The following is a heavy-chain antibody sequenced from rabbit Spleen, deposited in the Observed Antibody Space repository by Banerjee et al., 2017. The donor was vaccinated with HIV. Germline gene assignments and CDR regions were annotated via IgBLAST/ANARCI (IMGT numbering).Heavy chain of an antibody. CDR1: TFSFGDRDV. V-gene: IGHV1S45*01. CDR3: ARDLVGVIGWNFYL. D-gene: IGHD5-1*01. J-gene: IGHJ4*01. CDR2: INTSTGRP. Sequence: QEQLVESGGGLVQPEGSLTLTCKASTFSFGDRDVMCWVRQAPGKGLEWIACINTSTGRPVYATWASGRFTISRTSSTTVTLRMTSLTAADRATYFCARDLVGVIGWNFYLWGPGTLVTVS.